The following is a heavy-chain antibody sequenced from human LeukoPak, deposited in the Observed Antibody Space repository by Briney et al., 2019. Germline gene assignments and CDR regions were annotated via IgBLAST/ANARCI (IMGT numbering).Heavy chain of an antibody. D-gene: IGHD2-15*01. V-gene: IGHV4-4*07. CDR3: ARPLGYCSDSRCPQSWFDP. J-gene: IGHJ5*02. Sequence: PSETLSLTCTVSGGSISSYYWSWIRQPAGKGLEWIGRIYTSGSTNYNPSLKSRVIISVDTSKNQFSLKLSSVTAADTAVYYCARPLGYCSDSRCPQSWFDPWGQGTLVTVSS. CDR1: GGSISSYY. CDR2: IYTSGST.